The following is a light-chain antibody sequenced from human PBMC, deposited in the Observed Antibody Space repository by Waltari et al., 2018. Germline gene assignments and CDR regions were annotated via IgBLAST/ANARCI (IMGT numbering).Light chain of an antibody. CDR3: AAWDDSLNGYV. V-gene: IGLV1-44*01. J-gene: IGLJ1*01. CDR1: SSNAGRNP. CDR2: SNN. Sequence: QSVLTQPPPASGTPGQRVTIACSGRSSNAGRNPVNWYNQLPAPAPKLLIYSNNQRPSGVPDRFSGSKSGTSASLAISGLQSEDEADYYCAAWDDSLNGYVFGTGTKVTVL.